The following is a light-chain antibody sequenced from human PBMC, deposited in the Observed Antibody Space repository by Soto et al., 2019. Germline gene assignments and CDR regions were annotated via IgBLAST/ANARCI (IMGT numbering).Light chain of an antibody. J-gene: IGKJ4*01. V-gene: IGKV1-5*03. CDR2: RAS. CDR3: QQYSTYPLT. Sequence: DKQRTQTISTGSARVRDRISVTCGASQSISSSLAWYQQKPGKAPKLLIYRASALQSGVPSRVSGSGSGAEFALTIDSLQPDDFATFYCQQYSTYPLTFGGGTKVDIK. CDR1: QSISSS.